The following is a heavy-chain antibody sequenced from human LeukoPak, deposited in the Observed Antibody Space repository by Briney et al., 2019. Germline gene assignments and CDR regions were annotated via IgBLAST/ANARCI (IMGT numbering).Heavy chain of an antibody. D-gene: IGHD3-16*01. CDR1: GGTFSSYA. Sequence: SCKASGGTFSSYAMHWVRQAPGKGLEWVAVISYDGSNKYYADSVKGRFTISRDNSKNTLYLQMNSLRAEDTAVYYCARGIRNFDYWGQGTLVTVSS. J-gene: IGHJ4*02. CDR2: ISYDGSNK. V-gene: IGHV3-30-3*01. CDR3: ARGIRNFDY.